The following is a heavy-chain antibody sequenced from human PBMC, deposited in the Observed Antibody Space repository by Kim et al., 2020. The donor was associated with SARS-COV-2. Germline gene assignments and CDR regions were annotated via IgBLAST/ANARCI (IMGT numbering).Heavy chain of an antibody. V-gene: IGHV3-7*05. CDR3: TTGTTY. CDR2: INQDGSVK. CDR1: GFTFSNYW. J-gene: IGHJ4*02. Sequence: GGSLRLSCAASGFTFSNYWMNWVRQAPGKGLEWVANINQDGSVKGYVDSVKGRFTISRDNAKNSLYLQMNTLGAEDTALYYCTTGTTYWGQGTLVTVSS.